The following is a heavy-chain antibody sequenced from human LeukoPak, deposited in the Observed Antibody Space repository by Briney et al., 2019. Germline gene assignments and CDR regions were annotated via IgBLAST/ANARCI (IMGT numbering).Heavy chain of an antibody. V-gene: IGHV2-5*02. CDR3: AHRRAVSGFLEWLFDAFDI. Sequence: ESGPTLVKPTQTLTLTCTISGFSLSTSGVGVGWIRQPPGKALEWLALIYWDYDKRYSPSLRSRLTVTKDTYKNQVVLTMTNMDPVDTATYYCAHRRAVSGFLEWLFDAFDIWGQGTMVTVSS. J-gene: IGHJ3*02. CDR2: IYWDYDK. CDR1: GFSLSTSGVG. D-gene: IGHD3-3*01.